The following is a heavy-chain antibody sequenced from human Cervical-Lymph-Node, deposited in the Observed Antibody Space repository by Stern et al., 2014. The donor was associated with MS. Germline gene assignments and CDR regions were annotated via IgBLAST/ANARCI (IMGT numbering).Heavy chain of an antibody. J-gene: IGHJ4*02. V-gene: IGHV2-5*02. Sequence: QVTLRESGPTLVKPTQTLTLTCTFSGFSLSTSGVGVGWIRQPPGKALEWLALIYWDDDKRYSPSLKSRLTITKDTSKNQVVLTMTNMDPVDTATYYCAHRPGSGWYKERDFDYWGQGTLVTVSS. D-gene: IGHD6-19*01. CDR3: AHRPGSGWYKERDFDY. CDR1: GFSLSTSGVG. CDR2: IYWDDDK.